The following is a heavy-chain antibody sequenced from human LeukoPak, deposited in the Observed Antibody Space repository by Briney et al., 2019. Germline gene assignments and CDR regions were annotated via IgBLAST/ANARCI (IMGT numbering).Heavy chain of an antibody. CDR1: GGSISSGSYY. Sequence: PSQTLSLTCTVSGGSISSGSYYWSWIRQPAGKGLGWIGRIYTSGSTNYNPSLKSRVTISVDTSKNQFSLKLSSVTAADTAVYYCARLCEWSFAYYFDYWGQGTLVTVSS. V-gene: IGHV4-61*02. CDR3: ARLCEWSFAYYFDY. D-gene: IGHD3-10*01. CDR2: IYTSGST. J-gene: IGHJ4*02.